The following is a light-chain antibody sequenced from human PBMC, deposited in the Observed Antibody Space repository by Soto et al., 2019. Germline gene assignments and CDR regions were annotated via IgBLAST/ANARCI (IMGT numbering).Light chain of an antibody. CDR3: QQSYGTPIT. Sequence: DIQMTQSASSLSASVGDRVTITCRASQSISRYLNWYQQKPRKAPNLLIYVASSLQSEVPSRFSGSGSGTDFTLTITSLQPEDFATYYCQQSYGTPITFGQGTRLEIK. CDR1: QSISRY. CDR2: VAS. J-gene: IGKJ5*01. V-gene: IGKV1-39*01.